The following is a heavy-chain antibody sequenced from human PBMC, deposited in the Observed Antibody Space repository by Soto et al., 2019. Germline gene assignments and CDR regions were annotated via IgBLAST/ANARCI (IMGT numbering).Heavy chain of an antibody. D-gene: IGHD2-15*01. J-gene: IGHJ4*02. V-gene: IGHV3-7*01. CDR1: GCTFSSYW. Sequence: GESRKISCTASGCTFSSYWMSWVRQAPGKGLEWVANIKQDGSERYYVDSVKGRFTISRDNARNSLYLQMNSLRAEDTAVYYCARPLGYCSGGSCYPFDYWGQGTLVTVSS. CDR2: IKQDGSER. CDR3: ARPLGYCSGGSCYPFDY.